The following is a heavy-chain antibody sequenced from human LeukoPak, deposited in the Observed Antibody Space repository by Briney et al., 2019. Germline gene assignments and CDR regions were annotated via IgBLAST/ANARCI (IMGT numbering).Heavy chain of an antibody. CDR1: GFTFSSYS. D-gene: IGHD5-18*01. J-gene: IGHJ4*02. Sequence: GGSLRLSCAAPGFTFSSYSMNWVRQAPGKGLEWVSSISSSSSYIYYADSVKGRFTISRDNAKNSLYLQMNSLRAEDTAVYYCARGYSYGYGGGNDFDYWGQGTLVTVSS. CDR3: ARGYSYGYGGGNDFDY. V-gene: IGHV3-21*01. CDR2: ISSSSSYI.